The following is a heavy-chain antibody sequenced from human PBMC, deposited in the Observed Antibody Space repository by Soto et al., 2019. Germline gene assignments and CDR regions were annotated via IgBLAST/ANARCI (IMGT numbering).Heavy chain of an antibody. CDR3: AKKGFANFYGSGRGLGGYFDL. CDR2: IYYSGST. D-gene: IGHD3-10*01. J-gene: IGHJ2*01. CDR1: GGSISSGGYY. Sequence: QVQLQESGPGLVKPSQTLSLTCTVSGGSISSGGYYWSWIRQHPGKGLEWIGYIYYSGSTYYNPSLKSRVPISVDTSKNQFSLKLSSVTAADTAVYYCAKKGFANFYGSGRGLGGYFDLWGRGTLVTVSS. V-gene: IGHV4-31*03.